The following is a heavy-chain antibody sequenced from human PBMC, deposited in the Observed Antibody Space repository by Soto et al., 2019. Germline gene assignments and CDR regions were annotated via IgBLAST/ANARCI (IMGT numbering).Heavy chain of an antibody. D-gene: IGHD3-3*01. CDR1: GGTFSSYA. J-gene: IGHJ6*02. CDR3: ARHLGGYHTDGMDV. Sequence: QVQLVQSGAEVKKPGSSVKVSCKASGGTFSSYAISWVRQAPGQGIEWMGGIIPIFGTANYAQKFQGRVKITADESTSTAYMELSSLRSEDTAVYYCARHLGGYHTDGMDVWGQGTTVSVSS. CDR2: IIPIFGTA. V-gene: IGHV1-69*19.